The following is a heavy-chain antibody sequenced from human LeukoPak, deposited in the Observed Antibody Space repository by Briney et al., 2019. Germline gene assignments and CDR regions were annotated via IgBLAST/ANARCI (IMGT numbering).Heavy chain of an antibody. CDR1: GYTFRNYG. CDR3: ARDIGVNRFDY. CDR2: IHAKDGDM. Sequence: APVKVSCKASGYTFRNYGISWVRQAPGQGLEWKGWIHAKDGDMNYPQKFEGRLTLSTDTATSTAYMELRGLRSDDTAVYYCARDIGVNRFDYWGQGTLITVSS. V-gene: IGHV1-18*01. D-gene: IGHD3-16*01. J-gene: IGHJ4*01.